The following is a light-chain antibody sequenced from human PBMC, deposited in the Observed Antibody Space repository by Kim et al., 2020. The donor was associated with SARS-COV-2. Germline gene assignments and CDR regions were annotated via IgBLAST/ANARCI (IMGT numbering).Light chain of an antibody. CDR3: QAWDSSIVV. V-gene: IGLV3-1*01. J-gene: IGLJ2*01. Sequence: SYELTQPPSVSVSPGQTASITCSGDKLGDKYACWYQQKPGQSPVLVIYQDSKRPSGIPERFSGSNSGNTATLTISGTQAMDEADYYCQAWDSSIVVLGGGTKLTVL. CDR1: KLGDKY. CDR2: QDS.